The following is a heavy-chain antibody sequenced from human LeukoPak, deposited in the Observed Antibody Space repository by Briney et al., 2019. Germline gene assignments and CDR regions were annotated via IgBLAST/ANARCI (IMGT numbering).Heavy chain of an antibody. D-gene: IGHD6-13*01. CDR1: GGSISSGGYY. V-gene: IGHV4-31*03. CDR3: ARARSAAGNFDY. J-gene: IGHJ4*02. Sequence: PSETLSLTCTVSGGSISSGGYYWRWIRQHPGKGLEWIGYIYYSGSTYDNPSLKSRVTISADTSKNQFSLKLSSVTAADTAVYYCARARSAAGNFDYWGQGTLVTVSS. CDR2: IYYSGST.